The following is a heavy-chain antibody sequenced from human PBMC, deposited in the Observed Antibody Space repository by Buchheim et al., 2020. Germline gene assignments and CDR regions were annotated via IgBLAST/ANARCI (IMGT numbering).Heavy chain of an antibody. D-gene: IGHD1-26*01. CDR3: ARDSGSSRYYYGMDV. CDR2: IYYSGST. V-gene: IGHV4-59*01. J-gene: IGHJ6*02. CDR1: GGSISSYY. Sequence: QVQLQESGPGLVKPSETLSLTCNVSGGSISSYYWSWIRQPPGKGLEWIGYIYYSGSTSYNPSLESRLHISVDTSKNQFSLNLSSVTEADTAMYFCARDSGSSRYYYGMDVWGQGTT.